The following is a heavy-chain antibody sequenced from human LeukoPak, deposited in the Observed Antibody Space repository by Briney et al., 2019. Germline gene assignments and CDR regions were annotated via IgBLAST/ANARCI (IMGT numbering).Heavy chain of an antibody. D-gene: IGHD3-10*01. V-gene: IGHV4-34*01. CDR3: ARSSLWFGEGFDP. J-gene: IGHJ5*02. Sequence: PSETLSLTCAVYGGSFSGYYWSWVRQPPGKGLEWIGEINHSGSTNYNPSLKSRVTISVDTSKNQFSLKLSSVTAADTAVYYCARSSLWFGEGFDPWGQGTLVTVSS. CDR1: GGSFSGYY. CDR2: INHSGST.